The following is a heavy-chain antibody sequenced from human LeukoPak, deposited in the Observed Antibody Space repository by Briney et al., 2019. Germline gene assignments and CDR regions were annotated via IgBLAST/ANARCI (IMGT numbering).Heavy chain of an antibody. CDR2: ISYDGSNK. D-gene: IGHD6-13*01. J-gene: IGHJ4*02. CDR3: EKGRLGGSSSWDAFDY. V-gene: IGHV3-30*18. Sequence: GFLRLSCAASGFTFSSYGMHWVRQAPGKGLEWVAVISYDGSNKYYADSVKGRFTISRDNSKNTLYLQMNSLRAEDTAVYYCEKGRLGGSSSWDAFDYRGQGTLVTVSS. CDR1: GFTFSSYG.